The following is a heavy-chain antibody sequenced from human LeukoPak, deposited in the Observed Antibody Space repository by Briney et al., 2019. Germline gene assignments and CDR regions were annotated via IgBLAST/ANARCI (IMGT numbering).Heavy chain of an antibody. CDR2: ISTTGGTT. CDR3: AKNGDRGAYCSGGTCYPYYYYYMDV. J-gene: IGHJ6*03. Sequence: GGSLRLSCAAYGLTFSSYGMSWVRQAPGWGLEWVSAISTTGGTTYYADSVRGRFTISRDNSRNTLYLQMNSLRAEDTAIYYCAKNGDRGAYCSGGTCYPYYYYYMDVWGKGTTVTISS. D-gene: IGHD2-15*01. V-gene: IGHV3-23*01. CDR1: GLTFSSYG.